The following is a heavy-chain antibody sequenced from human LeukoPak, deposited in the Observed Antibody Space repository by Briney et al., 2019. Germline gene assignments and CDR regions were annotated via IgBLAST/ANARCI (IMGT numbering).Heavy chain of an antibody. V-gene: IGHV4-4*07. J-gene: IGHJ4*02. CDR2: IYTSGST. Sequence: PSETLSLTCTVSGASISSYYWSWIRQPAGKGLEWIGRIYTSGSTNYNPSLKSRVTMSVDTSKNQFSLKLSSVTAADTAVYYCAKLGVTTPVDYWGQGTLVTVSS. D-gene: IGHD4-17*01. CDR3: AKLGVTTPVDY. CDR1: GASISSYY.